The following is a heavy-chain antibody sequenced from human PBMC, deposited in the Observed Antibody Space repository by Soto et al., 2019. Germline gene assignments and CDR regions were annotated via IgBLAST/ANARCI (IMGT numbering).Heavy chain of an antibody. CDR1: GFTFSDYY. J-gene: IGHJ4*02. D-gene: IGHD3-22*01. V-gene: IGHV3-11*06. Sequence: LRLSCAASGFTFSDYYMSWIRQTPGKGLEWVSYLSGSATYTNYADSVKGRFTISRDNAKKSLYLQMNSLRAEDTAVYYCARYDSSGYYIDYWGQGTLVTVSS. CDR3: ARYDSSGYYIDY. CDR2: LSGSATYT.